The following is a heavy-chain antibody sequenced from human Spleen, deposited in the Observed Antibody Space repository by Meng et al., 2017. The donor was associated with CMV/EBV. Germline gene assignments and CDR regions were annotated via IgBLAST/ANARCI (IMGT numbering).Heavy chain of an antibody. CDR1: GFTFSSYG. CDR2: ISSSSSYI. CDR3: ARDGGGIAAAALGYYYYYGMDV. J-gene: IGHJ6*02. D-gene: IGHD6-13*01. V-gene: IGHV3-21*01. Sequence: GGSLRLSCAASGFTFSSYGMHWVRQAPGKGLEWVSSISSSSSYIYYADSVKGRFTISRDNAKNSLYLQMNSLRAEDTAVYYCARDGGGIAAAALGYYYYYGMDVWGQGTTVTVSS.